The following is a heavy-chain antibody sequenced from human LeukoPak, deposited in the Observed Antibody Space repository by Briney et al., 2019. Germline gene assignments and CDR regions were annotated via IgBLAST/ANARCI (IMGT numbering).Heavy chain of an antibody. D-gene: IGHD3-22*01. V-gene: IGHV4-39*01. Sequence: SETLSLTCTVSGDSISSSSSYWGWVRQPPGKGLEWIGSIYYSGRPYYSPSLRSRVTMSVDTSKNQFSLKLGSVTAADTAVYYCVRHYYDSTGFDRSYYYYGMDVWGHGTVVTVSS. CDR1: GDSISSSSSY. CDR3: VRHYYDSTGFDRSYYYYGMDV. J-gene: IGHJ6*02. CDR2: IYYSGRP.